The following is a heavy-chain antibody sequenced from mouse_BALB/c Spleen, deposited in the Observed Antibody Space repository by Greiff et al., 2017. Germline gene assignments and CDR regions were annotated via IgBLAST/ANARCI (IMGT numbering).Heavy chain of an antibody. J-gene: IGHJ3*01. CDR2: INPGSGGT. V-gene: IGHV1-54*01. CDR3: ARDFLITKGFPFAY. CDR1: GYAFTNYL. D-gene: IGHD2-4*01. Sequence: QVQLQQSGAELVRPGTSVKVSCKASGYAFTNYLIEWVKQRPGQGLEWIGVINPGSGGTNYNEKFKGKATLTADKSSSTAYMQLSSLTSDDSAVYFCARDFLITKGFPFAYWGQGTLVTVSA.